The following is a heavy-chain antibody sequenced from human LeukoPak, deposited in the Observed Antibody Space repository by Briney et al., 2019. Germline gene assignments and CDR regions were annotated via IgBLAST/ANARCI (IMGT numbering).Heavy chain of an antibody. D-gene: IGHD2-15*01. CDR3: ARPDIVVVVAATPIDY. CDR2: ISYDGSNK. J-gene: IGHJ4*02. Sequence: GGSRRLSCAASGFTFSSHAIRWVRQAPGKVLEWVAVISYDGSNKYYADSVKGRFTISRDNSKNTLYLQMNSLRAEDTAVSYCARPDIVVVVAATPIDYWGQGTLVTVSS. CDR1: GFTFSSHA. V-gene: IGHV3-30*04.